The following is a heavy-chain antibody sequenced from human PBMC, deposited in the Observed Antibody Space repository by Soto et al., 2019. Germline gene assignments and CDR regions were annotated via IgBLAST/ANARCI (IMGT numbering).Heavy chain of an antibody. D-gene: IGHD3-22*01. CDR3: ARTYYYDSSGYAFDI. CDR1: GFTFSDHY. Sequence: EVQLVESGGGLVQPGGSLRLSCAASGFTFSDHYMDWVRQAPGKGLEWVGRTRNKANSYTTEYAASVKGRFTISRDDSKNSLYLQMNSLKTEDTAVYYCARTYYYDSSGYAFDIWGQGTMVTVSS. V-gene: IGHV3-72*01. CDR2: TRNKANSYTT. J-gene: IGHJ3*02.